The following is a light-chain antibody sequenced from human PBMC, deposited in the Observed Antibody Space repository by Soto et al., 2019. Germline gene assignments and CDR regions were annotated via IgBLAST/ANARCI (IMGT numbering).Light chain of an antibody. Sequence: QSALTQPASVSGSPGQSITISCTGTNSDVGGYNFVSWYQQHPGKAPKLMIYDVSNRPSGVSNRFSGSKCGNTASLNISGLQAEDEADYYCSSYTSSSIPYVFGIGTKVTVL. CDR2: DVS. J-gene: IGLJ1*01. CDR1: NSDVGGYNF. CDR3: SSYTSSSIPYV. V-gene: IGLV2-14*01.